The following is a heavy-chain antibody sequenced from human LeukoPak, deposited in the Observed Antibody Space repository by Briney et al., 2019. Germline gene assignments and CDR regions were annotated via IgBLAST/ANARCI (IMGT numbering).Heavy chain of an antibody. D-gene: IGHD2-2*02. CDR2: INPTSGYT. Sequence: GGSLRLSCAASGFTFSDYYMSWIRQAPGKGLEWLSYINPTSGYTPYADSVRGRFTISRDNAKNSLYLQMNSLRAEDTAVYYCARWACSSTSCYNDYWGQGTLVTVSS. CDR1: GFTFSDYY. CDR3: ARWACSSTSCYNDY. V-gene: IGHV3-11*03. J-gene: IGHJ4*02.